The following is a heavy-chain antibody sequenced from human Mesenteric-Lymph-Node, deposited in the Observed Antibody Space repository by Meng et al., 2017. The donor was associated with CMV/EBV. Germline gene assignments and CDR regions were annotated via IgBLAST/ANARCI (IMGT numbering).Heavy chain of an antibody. CDR3: AKDPQYSSSPYFDY. D-gene: IGHD6-6*01. CDR2: INDIGGTK. Sequence: GESLKISCAASGFSFRNYGMNWVRQAPGKEPEWISYINDIGGTKSYAYSVKGRFTISRDNSKNTLYLQMNSLRAEDTAVYYCAKDPQYSSSPYFDYWGQGTLVTVSS. CDR1: GFSFRNYG. J-gene: IGHJ4*02. V-gene: IGHV3-48*01.